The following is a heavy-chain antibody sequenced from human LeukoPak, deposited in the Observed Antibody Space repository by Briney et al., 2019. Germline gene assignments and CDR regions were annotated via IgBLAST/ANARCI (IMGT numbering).Heavy chain of an antibody. D-gene: IGHD2-2*02. J-gene: IGHJ1*01. CDR1: GYSISSGYY. V-gene: IGHV4-38-2*01. CDR2: IYHSGST. Sequence: SETLSLTCAVSGYSISSGYYWGWIRQPPGKGLEWIGTIYHSGSTYYNPSLKSRVTISVDTFKNQFSLKLRSVTAADTAVYYCAVGYCSSTSCYREYFQHWGQGTLVTVSS. CDR3: AVGYCSSTSCYREYFQH.